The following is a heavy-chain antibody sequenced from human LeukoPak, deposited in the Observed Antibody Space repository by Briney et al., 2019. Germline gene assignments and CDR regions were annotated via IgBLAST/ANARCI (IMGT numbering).Heavy chain of an antibody. CDR3: ARDSSYYYGSGRNSYYFDY. CDR2: IYYSGST. J-gene: IGHJ4*02. D-gene: IGHD3-10*01. V-gene: IGHV4-59*12. Sequence: SETLSLTCTVSGGSISSYYWSWIRQPPGKGLEWIGYIYYSGSTNYNPSLKSRVTISVDTSKNQFSLKLSSVTAADTAVYYCARDSSYYYGSGRNSYYFDYWGQGTLVTVSS. CDR1: GGSISSYY.